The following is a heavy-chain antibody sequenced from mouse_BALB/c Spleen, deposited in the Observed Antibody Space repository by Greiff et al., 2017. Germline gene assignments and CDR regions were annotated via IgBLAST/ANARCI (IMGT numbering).Heavy chain of an antibody. CDR2: IDPENGNT. J-gene: IGHJ3*01. Sequence: DVQLQESGAELVRPGALVKLSCKASGFNIKDYYMHWVKQRPEQGLEWIGWIDPENGNTIYDPKFQGKASITADTSSNTAYLQLSSLTSEDTAVYYCARGYGNYVDAYWGQGTLVTVSA. D-gene: IGHD2-10*02. CDR1: GFNIKDYY. V-gene: IGHV14-1*02. CDR3: ARGYGNYVDAY.